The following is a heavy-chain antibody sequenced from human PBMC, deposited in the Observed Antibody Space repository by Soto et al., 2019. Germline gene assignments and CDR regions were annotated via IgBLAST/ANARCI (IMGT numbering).Heavy chain of an antibody. Sequence: QLQLQESGPGLVKPSQTLSLTCAVSGGSVSSDGYSWSWIRQPPGKGLEWIGYMHHTGSTYHNPSIKSRVTMSLDTSKNLFSLKLSSVTAADTAVYYCARDRGLYYVDFWGQGTLVTVSS. CDR2: MHHTGST. V-gene: IGHV4-30-2*01. D-gene: IGHD2-21*02. J-gene: IGHJ4*02. CDR1: GGSVSSDGYS. CDR3: ARDRGLYYVDF.